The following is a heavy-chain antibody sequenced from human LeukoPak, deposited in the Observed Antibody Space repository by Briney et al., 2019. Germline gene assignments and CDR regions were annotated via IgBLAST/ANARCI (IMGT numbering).Heavy chain of an antibody. V-gene: IGHV1-18*01. CDR3: AATTVTTQNFDY. D-gene: IGHD4-17*01. Sequence: ASVKVSCEASGYTFTSYVISWVRQAPGQGLEWMGWISAYNGNTNYAQKLQGRVTMTTDTSTSTAYMELRSLRSDDTAVYYCAATTVTTQNFDYWGQGTLVTVSS. CDR2: ISAYNGNT. CDR1: GYTFTSYV. J-gene: IGHJ4*02.